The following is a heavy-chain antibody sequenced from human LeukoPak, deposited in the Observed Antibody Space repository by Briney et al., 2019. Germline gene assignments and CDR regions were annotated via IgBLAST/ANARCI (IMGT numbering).Heavy chain of an antibody. J-gene: IGHJ4*02. CDR3: ARRLAAAAYFDY. Sequence: PSETLSLTCAVYGGSFSGYYWSWIRQPPGKGLEWIGEINHSGSTNYNPSLKSRVTIPVDTSKNQFSLKLSSVTAADTAVYYCARRLAAAAYFDYWGQGTLVTVSS. CDR1: GGSFSGYY. D-gene: IGHD6-13*01. CDR2: INHSGST. V-gene: IGHV4-34*01.